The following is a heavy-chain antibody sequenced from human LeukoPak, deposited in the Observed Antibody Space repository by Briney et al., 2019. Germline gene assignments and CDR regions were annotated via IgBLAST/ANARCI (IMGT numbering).Heavy chain of an antibody. D-gene: IGHD3-22*01. J-gene: IGHJ4*02. CDR2: IYYSGST. CDR3: ASSNYYDSSGYYSPPFDY. Sequence: SETLSLTCTVSGGSISSGDYYWSWIRQPPGKGLEWIGYIYYSGSTYYNPSLKSRVTISVDTSKNQFSLKLSSVTAADTAVYYCASSNYYDSSGYYSPPFDYWGQGTLVTVSS. CDR1: GGSISSGDYY. V-gene: IGHV4-30-4*01.